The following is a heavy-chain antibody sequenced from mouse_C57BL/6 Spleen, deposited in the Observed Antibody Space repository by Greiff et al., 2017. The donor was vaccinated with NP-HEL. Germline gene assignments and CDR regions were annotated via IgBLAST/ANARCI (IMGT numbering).Heavy chain of an antibody. J-gene: IGHJ3*01. Sequence: EVQLVESGEGLVKPGGSLKLSCAASGFTFSSYAMSWVRQTPEKRLEWVAYISSGGDYIYYVDTVKGRFTISRDNARNTLYLQRSSLKAEDTAMYYCTRDSGTTSFAYWGQGTLVTVSA. CDR2: ISSGGDYI. CDR3: TRDSGTTSFAY. CDR1: GFTFSSYA. V-gene: IGHV5-9-1*02. D-gene: IGHD1-1*01.